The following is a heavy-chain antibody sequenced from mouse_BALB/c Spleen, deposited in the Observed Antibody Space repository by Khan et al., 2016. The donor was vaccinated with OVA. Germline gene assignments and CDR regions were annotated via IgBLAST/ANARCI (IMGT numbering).Heavy chain of an antibody. D-gene: IGHD2-2*01. V-gene: IGHV3-2*02. Sequence: QLEESGPGLVKPSQSLSLTCTVTGYSITSDYAWNWIRQFPGNKLEWMGYISYSGSTSYNPSLKSRISITRDTSKNQFFLQLNSVTTEDTATYYCARWGYGGNYGGQGTTLTVSS. CDR3: ARWGYGGNY. CDR2: ISYSGST. CDR1: GYSITSDYA. J-gene: IGHJ2*01.